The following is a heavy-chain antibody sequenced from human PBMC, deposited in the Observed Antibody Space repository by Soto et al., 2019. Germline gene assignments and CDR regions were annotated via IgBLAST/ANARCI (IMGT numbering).Heavy chain of an antibody. J-gene: IGHJ4*02. V-gene: IGHV1-69*10. CDR2: INPFDGSR. Sequence: SVKVSCKASGGTFSSYTISWVRQAPGQGLEWMGWINPFDGSRMFAQSFQGRVTFTRDTSTSTVYMELSGLRSDDTAVYYCSRVDPGETSPFDHWGQGTLVTVSS. CDR1: GGTFSSYT. D-gene: IGHD3-10*01. CDR3: SRVDPGETSPFDH.